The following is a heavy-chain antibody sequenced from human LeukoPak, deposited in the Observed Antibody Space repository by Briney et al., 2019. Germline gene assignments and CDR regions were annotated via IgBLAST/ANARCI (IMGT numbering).Heavy chain of an antibody. CDR2: LSGSGGDT. V-gene: IGHV3-23*01. Sequence: PGGSLRLSCATSGFTFNSYAMSWVRQAPGKGLEWVSGLSGSGGDTDYADSVKGRFTISSDNSRNTLYLQMNSLRSEDTAVYYCAKDAMATVTYFDYWGQGSLVTVSS. CDR3: AKDAMATVTYFDY. J-gene: IGHJ4*02. D-gene: IGHD5-24*01. CDR1: GFTFNSYA.